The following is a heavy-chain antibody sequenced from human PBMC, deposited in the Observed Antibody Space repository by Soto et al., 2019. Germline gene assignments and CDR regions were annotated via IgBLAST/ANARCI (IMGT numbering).Heavy chain of an antibody. D-gene: IGHD3-10*01. CDR1: GFTFSSYA. CDR3: AKEDLWFGDLDPGDGMDV. V-gene: IGHV3-23*01. Sequence: GGSLRLSCAASGFTFSSYAMSWVRQAPGKGLEWVSAISGSGGSTYYADSVKGRFTISRDNSKNTLYLQMNSLRAEDTAVYYCAKEDLWFGDLDPGDGMDVWGQGTTVTVSS. J-gene: IGHJ6*02. CDR2: ISGSGGST.